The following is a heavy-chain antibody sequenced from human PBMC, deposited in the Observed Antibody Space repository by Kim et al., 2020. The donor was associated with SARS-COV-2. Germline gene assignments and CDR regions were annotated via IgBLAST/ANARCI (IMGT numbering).Heavy chain of an antibody. Sequence: SETLSLTCTVSGGSISSYYWSWIRQPPGKGLEWIGYIYYSGSTNYNPSLKSRVIISVDTSKNQFSLQQSSVTAADTAVYYCARLTPPHAFDIRGQGTMVTVSS. CDR1: GGSISSYY. CDR2: IYYSGST. CDR3: ARLTPPHAFDI. J-gene: IGHJ3*02. D-gene: IGHD2-15*01. V-gene: IGHV4-59*08.